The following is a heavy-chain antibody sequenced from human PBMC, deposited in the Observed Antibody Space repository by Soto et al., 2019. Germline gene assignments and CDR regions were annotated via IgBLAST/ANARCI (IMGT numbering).Heavy chain of an antibody. V-gene: IGHV4-59*08. CDR3: ARVPTI. Sequence: PSETLSLTCTVSGGSLSSFYWSWIRQPPGKGLEWIGYINNSGSTKYNPNLKSRVTISVHTSKNQFSLKLSSVTAADTAVYYCARVPTIWGQGTLVTVS. CDR1: GGSLSSFY. J-gene: IGHJ4*02. CDR2: INNSGST.